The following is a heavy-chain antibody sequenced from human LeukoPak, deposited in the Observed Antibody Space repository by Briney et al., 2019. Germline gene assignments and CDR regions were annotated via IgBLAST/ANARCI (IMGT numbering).Heavy chain of an antibody. V-gene: IGHV3-11*04. CDR2: ISSSGSTI. Sequence: PGGSLRLSCAASGFTFSDYYMSWIRQAPGKGLEWVSYISSSGSTIYYADSVKGRFTISRDNAKNSLYLQMNSLRAEDTAVYYCARSAYDYVWGSYRPFDYWGQGTLFTVSS. CDR1: GFTFSDYY. CDR3: ARSAYDYVWGSYRPFDY. D-gene: IGHD3-16*02. J-gene: IGHJ4*02.